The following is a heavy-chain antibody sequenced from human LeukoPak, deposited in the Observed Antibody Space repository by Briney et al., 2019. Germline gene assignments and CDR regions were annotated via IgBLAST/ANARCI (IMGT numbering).Heavy chain of an antibody. CDR1: GFTFSSYW. Sequence: QPGGSLRLSCAASGFTFSSYWMSWVRQAPGKGLEWVANIKQDGSEKYYVDSVKGRFTISRDNAKNSLYLQMNSLRAEDTAVYYCARTMYYDFWSGYGMDAFDIWGQGTMVTVSS. CDR3: ARTMYYDFWSGYGMDAFDI. D-gene: IGHD3-3*01. CDR2: IKQDGSEK. J-gene: IGHJ3*02. V-gene: IGHV3-7*01.